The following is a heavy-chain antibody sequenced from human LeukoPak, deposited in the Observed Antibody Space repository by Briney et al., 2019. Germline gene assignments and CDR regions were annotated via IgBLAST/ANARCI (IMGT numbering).Heavy chain of an antibody. Sequence: PGGSLRLSCAASGFTFSSYAMSWVRQLQGKGLEWVSPFSGSGGSTYYADSVKGRFTISRDNSKNTLYLQMNSLRAEDTAVYYCAKAPKWDPADYFDYWGQGTLVTVSS. V-gene: IGHV3-23*01. CDR1: GFTFSSYA. CDR2: FSGSGGST. CDR3: AKAPKWDPADYFDY. D-gene: IGHD1-26*01. J-gene: IGHJ4*02.